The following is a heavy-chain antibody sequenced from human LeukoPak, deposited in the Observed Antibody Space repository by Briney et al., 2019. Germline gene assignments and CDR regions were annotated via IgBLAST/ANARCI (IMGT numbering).Heavy chain of an antibody. Sequence: PGGSLRLSCAASGFTFSSYGMSWVRQAPGKGLEWVSSISGSGGSIYYADSVKGRFTISRDNSKNTLYVQMNSLRAEDTAVYYCAINGFSSGWYEPYYSDNWGQGTLVTVSS. D-gene: IGHD6-19*01. CDR3: AINGFSSGWYEPYYSDN. CDR2: ISGSGGSI. CDR1: GFTFSSYG. J-gene: IGHJ4*02. V-gene: IGHV3-23*01.